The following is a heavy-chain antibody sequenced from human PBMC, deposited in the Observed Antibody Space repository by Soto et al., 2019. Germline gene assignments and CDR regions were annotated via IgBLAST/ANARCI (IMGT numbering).Heavy chain of an antibody. CDR1: GFTFRIYA. Sequence: GGSLRLSCATSGFTFRIYAMNWVRQAPGKGLEWVSSISISGTYLHYADSVEGRFTISRDDAKNSVYLQMNSLRPDDTAVYYCAREGNYHEFWGQGTLVTVSS. D-gene: IGHD3-10*01. CDR3: AREGNYHEF. J-gene: IGHJ4*02. CDR2: ISISGTYL. V-gene: IGHV3-21*01.